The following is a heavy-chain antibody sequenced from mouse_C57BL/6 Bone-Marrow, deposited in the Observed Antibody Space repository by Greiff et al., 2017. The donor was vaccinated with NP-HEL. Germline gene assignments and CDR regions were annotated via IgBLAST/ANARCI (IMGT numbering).Heavy chain of an antibody. CDR2: IHPNSGST. CDR3: ARSRMVTTGGFAY. D-gene: IGHD2-2*01. Sequence: VKLQQPGAELVKPGASVKLSCKASGYTFTSYWMHWVKQRPGQGLEWIGMIHPNSGSTNYNEKFKSKATLTVDKSSSTAYMQLSSLTSEDSAVYYCARSRMVTTGGFAYWGQGTLVTVSA. J-gene: IGHJ3*01. CDR1: GYTFTSYW. V-gene: IGHV1-64*01.